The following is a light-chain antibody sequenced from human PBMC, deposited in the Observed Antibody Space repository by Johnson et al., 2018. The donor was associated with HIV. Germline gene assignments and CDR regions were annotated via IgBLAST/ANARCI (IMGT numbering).Light chain of an antibody. CDR2: DND. J-gene: IGLJ1*01. CDR1: YSHIGNNY. V-gene: IGLV1-51*01. Sequence: SVLTQPPSVSAAPGQKVTISCSGSYSHIGNNYVSWYQQVPGTAPKLLIYDNDKRPSGILDRFSASKSGTSATLGITGLQTGDEADYYCGTWDSSLSAGVFGAGTKVTGL. CDR3: GTWDSSLSAGV.